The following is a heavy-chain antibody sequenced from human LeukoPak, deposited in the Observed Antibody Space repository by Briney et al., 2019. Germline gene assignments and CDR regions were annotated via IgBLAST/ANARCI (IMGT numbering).Heavy chain of an antibody. D-gene: IGHD2-2*01. J-gene: IGHJ6*03. V-gene: IGHV4-34*01. Sequence: PSETLSLTCAVYGGSFSGYYWSWIRQPPGKGLEWIGEINHSGSTNYNPSLKSRVTISVDTSKNQFSLKLSSVTAADTAVYYCARHIHISSTPAKYMDVWGKGTTVTISS. CDR1: GGSFSGYY. CDR2: INHSGST. CDR3: ARHIHISSTPAKYMDV.